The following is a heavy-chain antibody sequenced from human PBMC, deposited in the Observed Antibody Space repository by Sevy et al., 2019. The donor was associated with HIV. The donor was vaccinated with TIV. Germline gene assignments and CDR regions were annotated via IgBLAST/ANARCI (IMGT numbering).Heavy chain of an antibody. CDR2: IYYNGHI. Sequence: SETLSLTCTVSGGSITSLYWNWIRQPPGKGLEWIANIYYNGHINYNPSLKSRVTLSLDTSKNQFSLRLSSVTAADTAMYYCAGENAWGXXXXWGQGTLVTVSS. J-gene: IGHJ4*02. D-gene: IGHD3-16*01. V-gene: IGHV4-59*08. CDR1: GGSITSLY. CDR3: AGENAWGXXXX.